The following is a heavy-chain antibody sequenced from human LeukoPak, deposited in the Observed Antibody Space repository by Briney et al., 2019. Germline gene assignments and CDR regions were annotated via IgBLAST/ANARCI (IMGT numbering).Heavy chain of an antibody. J-gene: IGHJ6*03. CDR3: AKENGDYIYYYYMDV. CDR1: GFTFSSYA. V-gene: IGHV3-23*01. Sequence: GGSLRLSCAASGFTFSSYAMSWVRQAPGKGLEWVSAISGSGGSTYYADSVKGRFTISRDDSKNTLYLQMNTLRAEDTAVYYCAKENGDYIYYYYMDVWRKGTTVSISS. D-gene: IGHD4-17*01. CDR2: ISGSGGST.